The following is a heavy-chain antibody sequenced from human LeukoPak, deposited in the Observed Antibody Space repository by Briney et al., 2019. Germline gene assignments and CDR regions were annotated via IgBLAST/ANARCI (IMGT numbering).Heavy chain of an antibody. CDR2: IYDSGST. J-gene: IGHJ4*02. Sequence: SETLSLTCTVSGGSIRSSYYYWGWIRQPPGKGLEWIGSIYDSGSTYYNPSLKSRVTISVDTSKNQFSLKLNSVTADDTAVYYCARDRGAAAGNWGQGTLVTVSS. V-gene: IGHV4-39*07. CDR1: GGSIRSSYYY. CDR3: ARDRGAAAGN. D-gene: IGHD6-13*01.